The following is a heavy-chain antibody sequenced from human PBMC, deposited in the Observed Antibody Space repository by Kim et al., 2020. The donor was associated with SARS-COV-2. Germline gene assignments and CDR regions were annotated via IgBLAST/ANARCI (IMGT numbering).Heavy chain of an antibody. D-gene: IGHD6-19*01. V-gene: IGHV3-9*01. CDR3: VRDKGQWLAYGLDV. CDR1: GFNFADYG. Sequence: GGSLRLSCVASGFNFADYGMHWVRQVPGKGLEWVSGMSWKNDRINYADSVKGRFTISRDNAKNALHLQMNSLRTEDTALYHCVRDKGQWLAYGLDVWGQGTTVIVSS. CDR2: MSWKNDRI. J-gene: IGHJ6*02.